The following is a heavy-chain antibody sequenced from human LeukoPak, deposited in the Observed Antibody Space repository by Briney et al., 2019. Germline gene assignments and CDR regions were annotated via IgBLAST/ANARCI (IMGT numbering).Heavy chain of an antibody. D-gene: IGHD3-10*01. CDR1: GYTFTSYD. J-gene: IGHJ6*03. Sequence: ASVKVSCKASGYTFTSYDINWVRQATGQGLEWMGWMNPNSGNTGYAQKFQGRVTITRNTSISTAYMELSSLRSEDTAVYYCARVVTMVRGVIITAYYYYMDVWGKGTTVTVSS. CDR3: ARVVTMVRGVIITAYYYYMDV. CDR2: MNPNSGNT. V-gene: IGHV1-8*03.